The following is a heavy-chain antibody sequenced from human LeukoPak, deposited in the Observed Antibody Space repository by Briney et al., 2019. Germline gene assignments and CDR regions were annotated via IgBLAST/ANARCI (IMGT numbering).Heavy chain of an antibody. V-gene: IGHV3-30*18. CDR1: GFTFSRHD. CDR2: ISYDGTIK. J-gene: IGHJ4*02. Sequence: HPGGSLRLSCVASGFTFSRHDMNWVRQAPGKGLEWVAVISYDGTIKYYADSVKGRFTVSRDNSKNTLYLQVNSLRAEDTAVYYCANYGDRYYFDSWGQGTLVTVSS. CDR3: ANYGDRYYFDS. D-gene: IGHD4-17*01.